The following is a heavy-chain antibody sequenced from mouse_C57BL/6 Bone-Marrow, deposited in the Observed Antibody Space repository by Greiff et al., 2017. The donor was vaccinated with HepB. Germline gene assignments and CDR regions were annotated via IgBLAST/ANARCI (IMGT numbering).Heavy chain of an antibody. J-gene: IGHJ3*01. CDR3: TTHYGSSYLFAY. D-gene: IGHD1-1*01. V-gene: IGHV14-4*01. Sequence: VHVKQSGAELVRPGASVKLSCTASGFNIKDDYMHWVKQRPEQGREWIGWIDPENGDTEYASKFQGKATITADTSSNTAYLQLSSLTSEDTAVYYCTTHYGSSYLFAYWGQGTLVTVSA. CDR2: IDPENGDT. CDR1: GFNIKDDY.